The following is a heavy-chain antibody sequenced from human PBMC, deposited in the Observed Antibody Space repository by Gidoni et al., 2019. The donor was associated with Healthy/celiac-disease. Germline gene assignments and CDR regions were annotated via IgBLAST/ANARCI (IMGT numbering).Heavy chain of an antibody. V-gene: IGHV2-70*01. CDR2: IDWDDDK. Sequence: QVTLRESGPALVTPTQTLTLTCTFSGFSLRTSGMCVSWIRQPPGKALEWLALIDWDDDKYYSTSLKTRLTISKDTSKYQVVLTMTNMDPVDTATYYCARTPSGYEEYYFDYWGQGTLVTVSS. CDR1: GFSLRTSGMC. J-gene: IGHJ4*02. D-gene: IGHD5-12*01. CDR3: ARTPSGYEEYYFDY.